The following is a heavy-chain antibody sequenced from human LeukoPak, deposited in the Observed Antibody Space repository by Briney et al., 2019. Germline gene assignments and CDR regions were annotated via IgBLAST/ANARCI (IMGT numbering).Heavy chain of an antibody. Sequence: PSETLSLTCAVYGGSFSGYYWSWIRQPPGKGLEWIGEINHSGSTNYNPSLKSRVTISVDTSKNQFSLKLSSVTAADTAVYYCARGSRRPAMWLVPNLDYWGQGTLVTVSS. CDR1: GGSFSGYY. CDR2: INHSGST. CDR3: ARGSRRPAMWLVPNLDY. J-gene: IGHJ4*02. D-gene: IGHD6-19*01. V-gene: IGHV4-34*01.